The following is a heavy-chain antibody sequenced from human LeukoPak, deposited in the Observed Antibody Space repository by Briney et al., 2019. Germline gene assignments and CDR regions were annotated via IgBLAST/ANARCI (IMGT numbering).Heavy chain of an antibody. Sequence: GASVKVSCKASGYTFTSYGISWVRQAPGRGLEWLGWISAYNVNANFAQKLQGRVTMTADTSTNTAYMELRSLRSDDTAVYYCASWAGYCSSNNCYATSLDYWGQGTLVTVSA. D-gene: IGHD2-2*01. CDR1: GYTFTSYG. CDR2: ISAYNVNA. CDR3: ASWAGYCSSNNCYATSLDY. J-gene: IGHJ4*02. V-gene: IGHV1-18*01.